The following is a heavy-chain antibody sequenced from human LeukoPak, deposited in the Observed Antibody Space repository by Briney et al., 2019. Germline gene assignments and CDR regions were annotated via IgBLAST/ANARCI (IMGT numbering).Heavy chain of an antibody. Sequence: QAGGSRKSSLAAPGLTFGSYGMHWFGQVPGKGRGWGAVIWYDGSNKYYADSVKGRFTISRDNSKNTLYLQMNSLRAEDTAVYYCARGGYSYARYYFDYWGQGTLVTVSS. CDR3: ARGGYSYARYYFDY. J-gene: IGHJ4*02. V-gene: IGHV3-33*01. D-gene: IGHD5-18*01. CDR2: IWYDGSNK. CDR1: GLTFGSYG.